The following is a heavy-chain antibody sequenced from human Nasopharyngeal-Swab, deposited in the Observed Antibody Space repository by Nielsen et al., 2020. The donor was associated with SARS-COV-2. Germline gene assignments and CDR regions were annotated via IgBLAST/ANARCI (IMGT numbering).Heavy chain of an antibody. Sequence: GESLKISCAASGFIFTRYNMNWVRQAPAKGLEWVSSISFSSSYIYYADSVKGRFTLSRDNAKKSLYLQMNSLRAEDSAVYYCARSKISPSSYYDSSGYYGSYGMDVWGQGTTVTVSS. CDR3: ARSKISPSSYYDSSGYYGSYGMDV. CDR1: GFIFTRYN. D-gene: IGHD3-22*01. CDR2: ISFSSSYI. V-gene: IGHV3-21*01. J-gene: IGHJ6*02.